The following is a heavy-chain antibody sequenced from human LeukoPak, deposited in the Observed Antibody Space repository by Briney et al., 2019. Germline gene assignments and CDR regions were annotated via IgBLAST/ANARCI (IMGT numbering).Heavy chain of an antibody. CDR2: IKSKTDGGTT. V-gene: IGHV3-15*01. D-gene: IGHD2-2*03. CDR3: TTDGYSPSGRDSY. CDR1: GFTFSNAW. Sequence: GGSLRLSCAASGFTFSNAWMSWVRQAPGKGPEWVGRIKSKTDGGTTDYAAPVKGRFTISRDDSKNTLYLQMNSLKTEDTAVYYCTTDGYSPSGRDSYWGQGTLVTVSS. J-gene: IGHJ4*02.